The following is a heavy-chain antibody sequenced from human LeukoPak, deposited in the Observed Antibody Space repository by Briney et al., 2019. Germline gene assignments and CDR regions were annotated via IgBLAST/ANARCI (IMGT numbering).Heavy chain of an antibody. CDR1: GFSVSTNY. J-gene: IGHJ4*02. CDR3: AGPQEAGTPFDY. CDR2: MYTLGNT. V-gene: IGHV3-53*01. Sequence: GGSLRLSCAGTGFSVSTNYMSWVRQAPGKGLQWVSVMYTLGNTYYADSVKGRFTISRDNSKNTLYLQMNSLRAEDTAVYYCAGPQEAGTPFDYWGQGTLVTVSS. D-gene: IGHD6-19*01.